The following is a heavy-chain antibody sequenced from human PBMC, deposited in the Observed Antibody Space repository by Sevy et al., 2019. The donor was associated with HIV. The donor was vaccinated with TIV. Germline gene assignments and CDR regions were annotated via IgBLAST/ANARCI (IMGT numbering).Heavy chain of an antibody. CDR2: ISHDGINE. D-gene: IGHD1-26*01. CDR3: ANAYSGSYSHSYLYALDV. Sequence: GGSLRLSCIGSGFSFSYYGIHWVRQAPGKGLDWVALISHDGINEYYADSVKGRVTIFRDNSKNTVYLEMNSLRNEDTAIYFCANAYSGSYSHSYLYALDVWGQGTTVTVSS. J-gene: IGHJ6*02. V-gene: IGHV3-30*18. CDR1: GFSFSYYG.